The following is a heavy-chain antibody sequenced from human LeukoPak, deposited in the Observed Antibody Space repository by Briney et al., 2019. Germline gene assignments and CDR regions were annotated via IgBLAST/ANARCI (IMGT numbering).Heavy chain of an antibody. CDR3: ARSVWYSYYYYMDV. CDR2: ISSDGSRT. J-gene: IGHJ6*03. CDR1: GFIFSDYY. D-gene: IGHD2-21*01. V-gene: IGHV3-11*01. Sequence: GGTLRLSCAASGFIFSDYYMSWIRQAPGKGLEWVSYISSDGSRTYYADSVKGRFTISRDNAKNSLYLQMNSLRAEGTAVYYCARSVWYSYYYYMDVWGKGTTVTISS.